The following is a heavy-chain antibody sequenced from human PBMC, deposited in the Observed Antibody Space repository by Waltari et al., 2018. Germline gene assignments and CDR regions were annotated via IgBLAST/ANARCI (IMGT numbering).Heavy chain of an antibody. Sequence: QVQLVQSGAEVKKPGASVKVSCKASGYTFTSYDINWVRQATGQGLEWMGWMKPNSGNTGYAQKFQGRVTMTRNTSISTAYMELSSLRSEDTAVYYCARGPYYYGSGSYPKPLFDYWGQGTLVIVSS. J-gene: IGHJ4*02. D-gene: IGHD3-10*01. CDR2: MKPNSGNT. V-gene: IGHV1-8*01. CDR3: ARGPYYYGSGSYPKPLFDY. CDR1: GYTFTSYD.